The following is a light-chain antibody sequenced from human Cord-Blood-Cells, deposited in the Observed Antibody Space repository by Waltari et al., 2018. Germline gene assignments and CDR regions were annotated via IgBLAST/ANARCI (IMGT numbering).Light chain of an antibody. J-gene: IGLJ2*01. V-gene: IGLV2-11*02. CDR3: CSYAGSYTLV. CDR2: DVS. Sequence: QSALTQPRPVSGSPGQSVTIPCTGTSSDVGGYNYGPWYQQHPGKAPKLMIYDVSKRPSGVPDRFSGSKSGNTASLTISGLQAEDEADYYCCSYAGSYTLVFGGGTKLTVL. CDR1: SSDVGGYNY.